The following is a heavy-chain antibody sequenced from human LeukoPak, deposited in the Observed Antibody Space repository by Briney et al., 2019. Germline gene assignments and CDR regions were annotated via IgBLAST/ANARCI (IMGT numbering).Heavy chain of an antibody. Sequence: PGGSLRLSCAASGFTFSSYSMNWVRQAPGKGLEWVSSISSSSSYIYYADSVKGRFTISRDNAKNSLYLQMNSLRAEDTAVYYCARMGDLNYYDSSGFDYWGQGTLVTVSS. CDR3: ARMGDLNYYDSSGFDY. D-gene: IGHD3-22*01. J-gene: IGHJ4*02. V-gene: IGHV3-21*01. CDR2: ISSSSSYI. CDR1: GFTFSSYS.